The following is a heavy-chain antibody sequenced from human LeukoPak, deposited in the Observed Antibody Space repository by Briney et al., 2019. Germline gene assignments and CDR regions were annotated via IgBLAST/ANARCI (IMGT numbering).Heavy chain of an antibody. J-gene: IGHJ3*02. D-gene: IGHD3-10*01. V-gene: IGHV1-3*03. CDR1: GYIFISYA. CDR3: ARGQYYYASGSSFLKRGVSAFGI. CDR2: INAGTGNT. Sequence: ASVKVSCKASGYIFISYAMHWVRQAPGQRLEWMGSINAGTGNTKYSQEFQGRVTITRDTSASTAYMELSSLRSEDMAVYYCARGQYYYASGSSFLKRGVSAFGIWGQGTMVTVSS.